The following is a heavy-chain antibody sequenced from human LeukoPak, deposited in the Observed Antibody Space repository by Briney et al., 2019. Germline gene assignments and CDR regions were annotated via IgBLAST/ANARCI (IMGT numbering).Heavy chain of an antibody. CDR3: AKDYDFWTGYPTSTLVY. V-gene: IGHV3-23*01. CDR2: ISTSGETT. J-gene: IGHJ4*02. CDR1: GFGYSTFA. D-gene: IGHD3-3*01. Sequence: GGSLRLSCAASGFGYSTFAMAWVRQAPGKGLEWVTTISTSGETTYYADSVKGRFTASRDDSKNTLYLQMNSLRAEDTAVYYCAKDYDFWTGYPTSTLVYWGQGTLVTVSS.